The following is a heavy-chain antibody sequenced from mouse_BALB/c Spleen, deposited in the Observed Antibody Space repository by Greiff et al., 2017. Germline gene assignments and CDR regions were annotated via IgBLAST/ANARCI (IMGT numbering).Heavy chain of an antibody. CDR3: ARFPYGNYYFDY. CDR1: GYTFTSYW. D-gene: IGHD2-10*02. Sequence: QVQLQQSGAELVKPGASVKLSCKASGYTFTSYWMHWVKQRPGQGLEWIGEINPSNGRTNYNEKFKSKATLPVDKSSSTAYMQLSSLTSEDSAVYYCARFPYGNYYFDYWGQGTTLTVSS. J-gene: IGHJ2*01. V-gene: IGHV1S81*02. CDR2: INPSNGRT.